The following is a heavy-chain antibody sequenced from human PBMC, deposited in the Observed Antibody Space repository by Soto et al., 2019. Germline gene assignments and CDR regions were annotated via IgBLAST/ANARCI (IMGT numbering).Heavy chain of an antibody. CDR3: ARGLVYYDGWSGYSPSYNWLDP. J-gene: IGHJ5*02. CDR2: IYYSGST. Sequence: SETLSLTCTVSGGSISSGDYYWSWIRQPPGKGLEWIGYIYYSGSTYYNPSLKSRVTISVDTSKNQFSLKLSSVTAADTAVYYCARGLVYYDGWSGYSPSYNWLDPWGQGTLVTVSS. CDR1: GGSISSGDYY. D-gene: IGHD3-3*01. V-gene: IGHV4-30-4*02.